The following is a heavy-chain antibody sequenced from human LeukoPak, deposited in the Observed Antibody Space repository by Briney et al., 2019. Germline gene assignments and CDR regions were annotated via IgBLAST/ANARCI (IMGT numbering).Heavy chain of an antibody. J-gene: IGHJ4*02. CDR2: ISSISTYT. CDR1: GFTFSDYY. CDR3: ARDRVGVNPQF. D-gene: IGHD1-26*01. V-gene: IGHV3-11*05. Sequence: GGSLRLSRAASGFTFSDYYMTWIRQAPGKGLEWVSYISSISTYTNYADSVRGRFTISRDNAKNSLYLQMNSLGAEDTAVYYCARDRVGVNPQFWGQGTLVTVSS.